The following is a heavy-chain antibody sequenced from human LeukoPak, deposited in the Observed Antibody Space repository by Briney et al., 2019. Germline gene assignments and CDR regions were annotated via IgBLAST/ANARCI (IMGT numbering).Heavy chain of an antibody. CDR2: INPNSGGT. J-gene: IGHJ4*02. CDR3: ARTIRSGNYGIGGIDF. V-gene: IGHV1-2*02. Sequence: ASVKVSCKASGYTFTGYYMHWVRQAPGQGLEWMGWINPNSGGTNYAQRFQGRVTMTTDKSTSTAYMEVRSLRSDDTAMYYCARTIRSGNYGIGGIDFWGQGTLITVSS. D-gene: IGHD3-22*01. CDR1: GYTFTGYY.